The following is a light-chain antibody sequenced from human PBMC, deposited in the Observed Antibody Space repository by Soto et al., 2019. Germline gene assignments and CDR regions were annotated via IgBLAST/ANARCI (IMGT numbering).Light chain of an antibody. CDR1: QSVSSSS. V-gene: IGKV3-20*01. J-gene: IGKJ2*01. CDR2: GAS. CDR3: QQYGGSPPYT. Sequence: EIVLTQSPGTLSLSPGERATLSCRASQSVSSSSLAWYQQKPGQPPSLLIYGASSRATGIPDRFSCSGSGTDFTLTISRLEPEDFAVYYCQQYGGSPPYTFGLGTKLEI.